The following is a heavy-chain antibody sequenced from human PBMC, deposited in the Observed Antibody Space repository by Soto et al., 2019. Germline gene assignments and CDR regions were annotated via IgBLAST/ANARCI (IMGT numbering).Heavy chain of an antibody. CDR1: GGSSSGYY. J-gene: IGHJ5*02. Sequence: SETLSLTCAVYGGSSSGYYWSWIRQPPGKGLEWIGEINHSGSTNYNPSLKSRVTISVDTSKNQFSLKLSSVTAADTAVYYCARESSSSRSGWFDPWGQGTLVTVS. CDR3: ARESSSSRSGWFDP. CDR2: INHSGST. V-gene: IGHV4-34*01. D-gene: IGHD6-13*01.